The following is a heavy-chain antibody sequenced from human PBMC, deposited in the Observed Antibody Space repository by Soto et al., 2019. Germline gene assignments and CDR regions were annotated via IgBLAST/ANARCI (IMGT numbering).Heavy chain of an antibody. J-gene: IGHJ4*02. CDR3: AREAAVADPYFDY. Sequence: QVQLVQSGAEVKKPGSSVKVSCKASGGTFSSYAISWVRQAPGRGLEWMGGIIPIFGTANYAQKFQGRVTITADGSTSTAYMELSSLRSEGTDVYYLAREAAVADPYFDYWGPRDLGPVSS. V-gene: IGHV1-69*01. D-gene: IGHD6-19*01. CDR2: IIPIFGTA. CDR1: GGTFSSYA.